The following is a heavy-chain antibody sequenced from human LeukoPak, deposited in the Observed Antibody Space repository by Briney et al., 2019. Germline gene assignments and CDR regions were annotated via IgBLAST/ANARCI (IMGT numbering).Heavy chain of an antibody. CDR2: IYYSGST. V-gene: IGHV4-59*08. CDR1: GGSLSSYY. D-gene: IGHD3-16*01. J-gene: IGHJ3*02. Sequence: SETLSLTRTVSGGSLSSYYWSWIRQPTGKGLEWIGYIYYSGSTNYNPSLKSRVTISVDTSKNQFSLKLRAVAAADTAVYYCARRKGGDAFDIWGQGTMVTVSS. CDR3: ARRKGGDAFDI.